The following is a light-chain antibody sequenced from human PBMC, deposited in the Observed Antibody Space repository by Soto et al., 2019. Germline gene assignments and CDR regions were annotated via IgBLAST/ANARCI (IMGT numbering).Light chain of an antibody. CDR2: EVT. J-gene: IGLJ2*01. Sequence: QSALTQPASVSGSPGQSITISCIGTNSDVGGYNYVSWYQQHPGKAPKLMIYEVTNRPSGVSNRFSGSKSGNTASLTISGLQAEDEADYYCSSYTSTNTFVVFGAGTKVTVL. CDR3: SSYTSTNTFVV. CDR1: NSDVGGYNY. V-gene: IGLV2-14*01.